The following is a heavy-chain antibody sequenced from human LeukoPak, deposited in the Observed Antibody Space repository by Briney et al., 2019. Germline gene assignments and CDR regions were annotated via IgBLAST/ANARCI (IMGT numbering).Heavy chain of an antibody. Sequence: SVKVSCKASGDIFNHYAINWVRQAPGQGLEYMGGIIPTVGATKFAQKFQGTVTITADKSSNTVYMELSSLRPEDTAVYYCAKMGGTTPTHWGQGTLVTVSS. J-gene: IGHJ4*02. V-gene: IGHV1-69*06. CDR2: IIPTVGAT. D-gene: IGHD1-1*01. CDR3: AKMGGTTPTH. CDR1: GDIFNHYA.